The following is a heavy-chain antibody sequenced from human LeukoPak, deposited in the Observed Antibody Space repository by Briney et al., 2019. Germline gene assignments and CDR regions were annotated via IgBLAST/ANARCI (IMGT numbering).Heavy chain of an antibody. D-gene: IGHD5-18*01. CDR1: GFTFSDYY. V-gene: IGHV3-11*06. J-gene: IGHJ4*02. Sequence: PGGSLRLSCAASGFTFSDYYMSWTRQAPGKGLEWVSYISSSSSYTNYADSVKGRFTISRDNAKNSLYLQMNSLRAEDTAVYYCARGGGYSYGHLNFDYWGQGTLVTVSS. CDR2: ISSSSSYT. CDR3: ARGGGYSYGHLNFDY.